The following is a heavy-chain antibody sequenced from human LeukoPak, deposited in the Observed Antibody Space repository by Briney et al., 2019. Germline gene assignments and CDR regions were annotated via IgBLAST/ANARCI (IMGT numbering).Heavy chain of an antibody. D-gene: IGHD3-22*01. CDR1: GSTFNSYE. V-gene: IGHV3-48*03. J-gene: IGHJ4*02. CDR2: ISNSGTSI. Sequence: GGSLRLSCEASGSTFNSYEMNWVRQAPGKGLEWISYISNSGTSIYYSDSVKGRFTISRDNAKNSLYLQMNSLRAEDTAVYYCARSRLFSGYDSSGFDYWGQGTLVTVSS. CDR3: ARSRLFSGYDSSGFDY.